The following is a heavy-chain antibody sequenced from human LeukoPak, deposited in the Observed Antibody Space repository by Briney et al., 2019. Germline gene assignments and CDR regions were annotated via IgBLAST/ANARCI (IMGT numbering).Heavy chain of an antibody. V-gene: IGHV3-48*01. CDR1: GFTFSSYS. CDR3: AREGGRWLQFDAFDI. D-gene: IGHD5-24*01. Sequence: GGSLRLSCAASGFTFSSYSMNWVRQAPGKGLEWVSYISSSSSTIYYADSVKGRFTISRDNAKNSLYLQMNSLRAEDTAVYYCAREGGRWLQFDAFDIWGQGTMVTVSS. J-gene: IGHJ3*02. CDR2: ISSSSSTI.